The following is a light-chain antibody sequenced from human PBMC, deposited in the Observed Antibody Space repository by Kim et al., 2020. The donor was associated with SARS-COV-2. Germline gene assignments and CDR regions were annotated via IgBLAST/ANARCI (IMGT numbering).Light chain of an antibody. J-gene: IGLJ1*01. V-gene: IGLV2-14*03. CDR2: DVS. Sequence: GQSLTISCTGTSSDVGAYNSVSWYQHHPGKAPKLLIYDVSERPSGVSNRFSGSKSGNTASLSFSGLQAEDEADYYCSSYTSSSTYVFGTGTKVTVL. CDR3: SSYTSSSTYV. CDR1: SSDVGAYNS.